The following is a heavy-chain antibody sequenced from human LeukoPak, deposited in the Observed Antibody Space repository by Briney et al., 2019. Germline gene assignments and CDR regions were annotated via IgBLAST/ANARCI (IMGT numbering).Heavy chain of an antibody. CDR1: GGSISSYY. J-gene: IGHJ1*01. D-gene: IGHD3-16*01. Sequence: SETLSLTCTVSGGSISSYYWSWIRQPPGKGLEWIGYIYYSGSTNYNPSLKSRVTISVDTSKNQFSLKPSSVTAADTAVYYCARDSTFFQHWGQGTLVTVSS. V-gene: IGHV4-59*01. CDR2: IYYSGST. CDR3: ARDSTFFQH.